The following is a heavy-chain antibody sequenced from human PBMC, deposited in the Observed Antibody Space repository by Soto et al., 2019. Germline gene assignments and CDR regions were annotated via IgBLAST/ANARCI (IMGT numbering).Heavy chain of an antibody. D-gene: IGHD6-13*01. CDR2: ISTSTTTI. J-gene: IGHJ4*02. V-gene: IGHV3-48*01. CDR1: GFTFSSFC. Sequence: GGSLRLSCAASGFTFSSFCMNWVRQAPGKGLEWVSYISTSTTTIYYADSVKGRFTISRDNAKNSLYLQMNRLRAEDTAVYYCAYSSTPFDYWGQGTLVTVSS. CDR3: AYSSTPFDY.